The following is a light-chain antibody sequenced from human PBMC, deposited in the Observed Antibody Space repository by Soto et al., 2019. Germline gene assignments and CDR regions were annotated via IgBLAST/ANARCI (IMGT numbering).Light chain of an antibody. J-gene: IGKJ4*01. CDR1: QSVSSY. V-gene: IGKV3-11*01. CDR2: DAS. CDR3: QQRSNWPPT. Sequence: EFVLTQSPATLSSSPGERATLSCRATQSVSSYLAWYQQKPGQAPRLLIYDASNRATRIPARFSGSGSGTDFTLTISSLEPEDFAVYYCQQRSNWPPTFGGGTKVEIK.